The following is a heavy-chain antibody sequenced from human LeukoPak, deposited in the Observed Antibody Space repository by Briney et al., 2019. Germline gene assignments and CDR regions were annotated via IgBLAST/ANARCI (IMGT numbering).Heavy chain of an antibody. CDR2: IYSGVGT. CDR1: GVTVRSNY. D-gene: IGHD3-16*01. CDR3: ARVMTEYYYYYGMDV. Sequence: PGGSLRLSCAASGVTVRSNYVSWVRQAPGKGLEWVSIIYSGVGTYYADSVKGRFTISRDNSKDTLYLQMNSLRAEDTAVYYCARVMTEYYYYYGMDVWGQGTTVTVSS. J-gene: IGHJ6*02. V-gene: IGHV3-66*01.